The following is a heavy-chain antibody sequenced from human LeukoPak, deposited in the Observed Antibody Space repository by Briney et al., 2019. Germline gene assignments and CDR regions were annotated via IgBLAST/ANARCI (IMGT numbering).Heavy chain of an antibody. CDR1: GGSISSGSYY. J-gene: IGHJ6*03. Sequence: RTSETLSLTCTVSGGSISSGSYYWGWIRQPPGKGLEWIGSIYYGGNTYYNPSLKSRVTISVDTSKNQFSLKLRSVTAADTAVYYCAREGGFGVYYGSGISYYMDVWGKGTTVTVSS. CDR2: IYYGGNT. V-gene: IGHV4-39*07. CDR3: AREGGFGVYYGSGISYYMDV. D-gene: IGHD3-10*01.